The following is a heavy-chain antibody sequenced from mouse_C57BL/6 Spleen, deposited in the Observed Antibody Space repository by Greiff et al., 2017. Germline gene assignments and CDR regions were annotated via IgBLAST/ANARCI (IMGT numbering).Heavy chain of an antibody. D-gene: IGHD1-1*01. J-gene: IGHJ1*03. CDR2: ISYSGST. Sequence: DVQLQESGPGLAKPSQTLSLTCSVTGYSITSDYWNWSRKFPGNKLEYMGYISYSGSTYYNPSLKSRISITRDTSKNQYYLQLNSVTTEDTATYYCARSPLYGSSPHWYFDVWGTGTTVTVSS. CDR3: ARSPLYGSSPHWYFDV. CDR1: GYSITSDY. V-gene: IGHV3-8*01.